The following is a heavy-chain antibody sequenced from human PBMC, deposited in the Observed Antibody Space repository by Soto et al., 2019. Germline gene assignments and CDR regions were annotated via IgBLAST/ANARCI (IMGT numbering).Heavy chain of an antibody. CDR3: ATGPTPAFAF. D-gene: IGHD1-1*01. J-gene: IGHJ3*01. CDR2: IHSDGITT. V-gene: IGHV3-74*01. CDR1: GFTFSTYW. Sequence: PGGSLRLSCAASGFTFSTYWMHWVRQAPGKGLVWVSRIHSDGITTLYADSVTGRFTISRDNAKNTVFLQMNSLRAEDTAVYYCATGPTPAFAFWGRGTMVTV.